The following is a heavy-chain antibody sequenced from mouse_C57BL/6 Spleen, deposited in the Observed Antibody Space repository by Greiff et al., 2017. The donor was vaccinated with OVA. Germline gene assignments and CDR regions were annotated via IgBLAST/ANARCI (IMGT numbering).Heavy chain of an antibody. CDR3: ASWGLLLYFDY. J-gene: IGHJ2*01. D-gene: IGHD2-3*01. Sequence: VQLQQSGPELVKPGASVKISCKASGYTFTDYYMNWVKQSHGKSLEWIGDINPNNGGTSYNQKFKGKATLTVDKSSSTAYMELRSLTSEDSAVYYCASWGLLLYFDYWGQGTTLTVSS. CDR2: INPNNGGT. CDR1: GYTFTDYY. V-gene: IGHV1-26*01.